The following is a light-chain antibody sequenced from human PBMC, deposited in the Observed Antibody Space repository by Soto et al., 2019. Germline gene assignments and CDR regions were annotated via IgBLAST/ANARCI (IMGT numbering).Light chain of an antibody. J-gene: IGKJ1*01. V-gene: IGKV3D-15*01. CDR1: QSVSSN. Sequence: EIVMTQSPATLSVSPGERATLSCRASQSVSSNLAWYQQKPGQTPRLLIYEASTRAPGIPDRFSGSESETDFILTISRLEPEDFAVYYCQQYGASRSFGQGTKVEI. CDR2: EAS. CDR3: QQYGASRS.